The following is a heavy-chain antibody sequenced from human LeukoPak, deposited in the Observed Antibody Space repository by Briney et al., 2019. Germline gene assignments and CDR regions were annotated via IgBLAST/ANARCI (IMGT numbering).Heavy chain of an antibody. V-gene: IGHV3-73*01. CDR3: TRGVVDY. CDR1: GFTFSGSA. CDR2: IRSKPNNYAT. D-gene: IGHD3-10*01. Sequence: GGSLRPSCAASGFTFSGSAMHWVRQASGKGLEWVGRIRSKPNNYATAYAESVKGRFTISRDDSKNTAYLQMNSLKTEDTAVYYCTRGVVDYWGQGTLVTVSS. J-gene: IGHJ4*02.